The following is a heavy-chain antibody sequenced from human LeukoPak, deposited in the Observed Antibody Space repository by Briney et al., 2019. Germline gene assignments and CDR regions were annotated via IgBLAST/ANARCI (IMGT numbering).Heavy chain of an antibody. CDR2: ISSSGLSA. CDR3: VISLNTVIVSPDYFAS. D-gene: IGHD5-18*01. V-gene: IGHV3-11*04. J-gene: IGHJ4*02. CDR1: GCTFSDYY. Sequence: RGSLSLSCAASGCTFSDYYMGWIRQAPGQGLQWISYISSSGLSAYYADSVKGRFIISRDNAKNSLYLYMTILRAEDTAMYYCVISLNTVIVSPDYFASWGQGSLVTVSS.